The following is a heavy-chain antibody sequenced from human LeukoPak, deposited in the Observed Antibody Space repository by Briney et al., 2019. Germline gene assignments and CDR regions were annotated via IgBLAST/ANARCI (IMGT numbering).Heavy chain of an antibody. D-gene: IGHD6-13*01. CDR2: MNPNSGNT. J-gene: IGHJ5*02. V-gene: IGHV1-8*01. CDR1: GYTFTSYD. CDR3: ARGVIAAAGTDSGFDP. Sequence: ASVKVSCKASGYTFTSYDINWVRQATGQGLEWMGWMNPNSGNTGYAQKFQGRVTMTRNTSISTAYMELSSLRSEDTAVYYCARGVIAAAGTDSGFDPWGQGTLVTVSS.